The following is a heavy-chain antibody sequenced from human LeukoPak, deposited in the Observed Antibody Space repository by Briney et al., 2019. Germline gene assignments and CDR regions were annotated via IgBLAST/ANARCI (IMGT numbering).Heavy chain of an antibody. D-gene: IGHD4-23*01. Sequence: GGSLRLSCVGSGFAFHNYAMHWVRRPPGKGLEWVSAINWNSDTKAYADSVKGRFTISRDRARNSLYLQMDSLRPEDTALYYCAKDTGGNGTYFYAMDVWGQGTSVTVSS. CDR2: INWNSDTK. CDR1: GFAFHNYA. CDR3: AKDTGGNGTYFYAMDV. J-gene: IGHJ6*02. V-gene: IGHV3-9*01.